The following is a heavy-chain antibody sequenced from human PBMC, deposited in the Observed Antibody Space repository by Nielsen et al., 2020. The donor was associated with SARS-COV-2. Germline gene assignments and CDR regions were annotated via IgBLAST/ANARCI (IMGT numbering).Heavy chain of an antibody. CDR1: GYTFTSFA. J-gene: IGHJ3*02. CDR2: INAGNGNT. V-gene: IGHV1-3*01. CDR3: ARPVAGGDAFDI. D-gene: IGHD6-19*01. Sequence: ASVKVSCKTSGYTFTSFAIHWVRQAPGQSLEWMGWINAGNGNTKYSQKFQGRVTMTRDTSANTAYMELSSLSSEDTAVYYCARPVAGGDAFDIWGQGTMVTVSS.